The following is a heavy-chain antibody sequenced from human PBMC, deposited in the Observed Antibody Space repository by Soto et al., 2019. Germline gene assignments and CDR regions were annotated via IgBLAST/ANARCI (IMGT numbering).Heavy chain of an antibody. V-gene: IGHV3-30-3*01. CDR3: AREGNTYGFGAFAY. CDR1: GFTFSNSA. Sequence: QVQVVESGGGVVQPGRSLRLSCAASGFTFSNSAMHWVRQAPGKGLEWVAVISYDGSSKYYADSVKGRFTISRDNSKNTLYLQMNSLRAEDTAVYYCAREGNTYGFGAFAYWGQGTLVTVSS. J-gene: IGHJ4*02. D-gene: IGHD5-18*01. CDR2: ISYDGSSK.